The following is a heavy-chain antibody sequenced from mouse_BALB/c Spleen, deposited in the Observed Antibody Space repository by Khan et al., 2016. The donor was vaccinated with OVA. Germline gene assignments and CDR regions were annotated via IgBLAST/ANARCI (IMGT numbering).Heavy chain of an antibody. Sequence: QVQLQQSGAELAKPGASVKMSCKASGYTFINYWILWVKQRPGQSLEWIGYINPSTGYTEYNQNFKDKATLTADKSSSTAYMQLSSRTSEDSAVYYCARRGLRWDFDYWGQGTTLTVSS. J-gene: IGHJ2*01. CDR3: ARRGLRWDFDY. D-gene: IGHD1-1*01. V-gene: IGHV1-7*01. CDR2: INPSTGYT. CDR1: GYTFINYW.